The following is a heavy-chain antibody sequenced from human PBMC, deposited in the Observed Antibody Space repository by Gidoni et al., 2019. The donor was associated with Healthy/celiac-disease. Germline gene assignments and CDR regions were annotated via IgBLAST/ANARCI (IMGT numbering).Heavy chain of an antibody. CDR2: IYSTGRGTV. V-gene: IGHV4-4*07. Sequence: QVQLQESGPGLVKPSETLSLTCSVSGGSTSHFYLNLLRQPAGKGLEWIGRIYSTGRGTVHQNPYRASRVVLSVDPSTKQFSLKVPSVTAADTAVYYCATEDYGDYINYYAFYGMNIWGQGTAVTVSS. CDR1: GGSTSHFY. J-gene: IGHJ6*02. D-gene: IGHD4-17*01. CDR3: ATEDYGDYINYYAFYGMNI.